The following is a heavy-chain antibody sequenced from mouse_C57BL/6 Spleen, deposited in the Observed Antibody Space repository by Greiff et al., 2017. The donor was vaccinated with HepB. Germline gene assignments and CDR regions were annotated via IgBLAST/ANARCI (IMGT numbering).Heavy chain of an antibody. CDR1: GFTFSSYG. CDR2: ISSGGSYT. V-gene: IGHV5-6*01. CDR3: ARLWLPQGPWFAY. J-gene: IGHJ3*01. Sequence: EVQGVESGGDLVKPGGSLKLSCAASGFTFSSYGMSWVRQTPDKRLEWVATISSGGSYTYYPDSVKGRFTISRDNAKNTLYLQMSSLQSADTAMYYCARLWLPQGPWFAYWGQGTLVTVSA. D-gene: IGHD2-2*01.